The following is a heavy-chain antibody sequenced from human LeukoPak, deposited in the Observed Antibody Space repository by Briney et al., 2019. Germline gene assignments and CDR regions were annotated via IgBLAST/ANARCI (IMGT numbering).Heavy chain of an antibody. CDR1: GGSISSGGYS. CDR3: ARASGYGGAYFDY. Sequence: PSEILSLTCAVSGGSISSGGYSWSWIRQPPGKGLEWIGYIYHSGSTYYNPSLKSRVTISVDRSKNQFSLKLSSVTAADTAVYYCARASGYGGAYFDYWGQGTLVTVSS. V-gene: IGHV4-30-2*01. CDR2: IYHSGST. J-gene: IGHJ4*02. D-gene: IGHD5-12*01.